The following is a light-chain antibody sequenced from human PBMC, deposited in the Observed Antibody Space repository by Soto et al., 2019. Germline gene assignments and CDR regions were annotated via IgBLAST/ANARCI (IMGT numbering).Light chain of an antibody. J-gene: IGKJ2*01. CDR2: DVS. V-gene: IGKV1-5*01. Sequence: DIQMTQSPSTLSASVGDRVTITCRASQNIKNWLAWYQQRPGQAPKLLIYDVSILESGVPSRFSGSESGTDFTLTISSLRPDDFATFYCQQYKVYPYTFGQGTRLDI. CDR1: QNIKNW. CDR3: QQYKVYPYT.